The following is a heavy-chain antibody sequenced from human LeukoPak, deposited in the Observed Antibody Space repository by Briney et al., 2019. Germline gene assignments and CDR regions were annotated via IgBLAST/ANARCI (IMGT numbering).Heavy chain of an antibody. D-gene: IGHD5-24*01. Sequence: GASVKVSCKASGGTFSSYAISWVRQAPGQGLEWMGWISAYNGNTNYAQKLQGRVTMTTDTSTSTAYMELRSLRSDDTAVYYCARVSGLQNWFDPWGQGTLVTVSS. V-gene: IGHV1-18*01. CDR3: ARVSGLQNWFDP. CDR2: ISAYNGNT. CDR1: GGTFSSYA. J-gene: IGHJ5*02.